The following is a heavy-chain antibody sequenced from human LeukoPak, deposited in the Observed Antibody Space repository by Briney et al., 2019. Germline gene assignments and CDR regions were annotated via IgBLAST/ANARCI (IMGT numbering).Heavy chain of an antibody. J-gene: IGHJ4*02. CDR1: GFTFYDYT. CDR3: AKEDHFAS. V-gene: IGHV3-9*01. Sequence: GGSLRLSCAASGFTFYDYTMHWVRHAPGKGLEWVSGITWNSGSIGYADSVRGRFTISRDNAKNSLYLEMNSLRAEDTALYYCAKEDHFASWGQGTLVTVSS. CDR2: ITWNSGSI.